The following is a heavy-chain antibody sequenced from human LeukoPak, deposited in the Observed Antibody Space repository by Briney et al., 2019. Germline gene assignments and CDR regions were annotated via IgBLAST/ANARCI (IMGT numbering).Heavy chain of an antibody. Sequence: GGSLRLSCAVSGFTFNNHDMTWVRQAPGKGLEWVSSITSSGDITYYSDSVKGRFTISRDNSQNTLYLQMNSLRVEDTDIYFCAKYRGMAGTSELDYWGQGTLVAVSS. CDR1: GFTFNNHD. CDR3: AKYRGMAGTSELDY. V-gene: IGHV3-23*01. CDR2: ITSSGDIT. J-gene: IGHJ4*02. D-gene: IGHD1-7*01.